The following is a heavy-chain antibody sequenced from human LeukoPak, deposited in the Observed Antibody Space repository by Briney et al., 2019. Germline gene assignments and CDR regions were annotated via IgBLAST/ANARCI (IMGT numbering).Heavy chain of an antibody. J-gene: IGHJ4*02. V-gene: IGHV3-23*01. Sequence: GGSLRLSCAASGFTFASYAMSWVRQAPGKGLEWVSAISSSCSSTYYADSVKGRFTISRNNSKNTLYLQMNSLRAEDTAVYYCAKDIVVVPAAIRAVATIRDYWGQGTLVTVSS. CDR2: ISSSCSST. D-gene: IGHD2-2*02. CDR1: GFTFASYA. CDR3: AKDIVVVPAAIRAVATIRDY.